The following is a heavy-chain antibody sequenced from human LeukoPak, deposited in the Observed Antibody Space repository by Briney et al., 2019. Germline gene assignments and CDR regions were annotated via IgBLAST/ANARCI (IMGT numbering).Heavy chain of an antibody. CDR1: GFTVSSYA. D-gene: IGHD3-3*01. V-gene: IGHV3-23*01. CDR2: ISGSGGST. J-gene: IGHJ4*02. CDR3: AKDLRYDFWS. Sequence: GRSLTLSCAASGFTVSSYAMSWVRHAPRNGLEWVSAISGSGGSTYYADSVKGRFTISRGNSKNTLYLQMNSLRAEDTAVYYCAKDLRYDFWSWGQGTLVTVSS.